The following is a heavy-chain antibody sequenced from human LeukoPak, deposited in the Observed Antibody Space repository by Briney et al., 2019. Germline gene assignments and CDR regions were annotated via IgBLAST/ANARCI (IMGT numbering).Heavy chain of an antibody. Sequence: SVKVSCKASGGTFSSCAIGWVRQAPGQGLEWMGGIIPIFGTANYAQKFQGRVTITADESTSTAYMELSSLRSEDTAVYYCASGPSQFGQFGMDVWGQGTTVTVSS. V-gene: IGHV1-69*13. CDR1: GGTFSSCA. CDR3: ASGPSQFGQFGMDV. J-gene: IGHJ6*02. CDR2: IIPIFGTA. D-gene: IGHD3-10*01.